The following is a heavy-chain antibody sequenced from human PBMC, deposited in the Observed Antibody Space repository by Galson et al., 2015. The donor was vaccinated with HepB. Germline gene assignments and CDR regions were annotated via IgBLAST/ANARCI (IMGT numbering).Heavy chain of an antibody. Sequence: SLRLSCAASGFTFSSYAMSWVRQAPGKGLEWVSAISGGGGSTYYADSVKGRFTISRDNSKNALYLQMNSLRAEDTAVYYCAKPLHSGSANWFDPWGQGTLVTASS. D-gene: IGHD1-26*01. CDR3: AKPLHSGSANWFDP. CDR2: ISGGGGST. CDR1: GFTFSSYA. J-gene: IGHJ5*02. V-gene: IGHV3-23*01.